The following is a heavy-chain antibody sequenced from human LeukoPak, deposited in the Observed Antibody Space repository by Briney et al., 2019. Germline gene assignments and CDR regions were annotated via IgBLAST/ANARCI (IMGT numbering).Heavy chain of an antibody. CDR1: DGSFSGYY. CDR3: ARQGSGNYLSPVNY. Sequence: SETLSLTCTVYDGSFSGYYWSWIRQPPGKGLEWIGTIYYSGSTYYNPSLKSRVTISVDTSKNQFSLKLSSVTAADTAVYYCARQGSGNYLSPVNYWGQGTLVTVSS. V-gene: IGHV4-39*01. D-gene: IGHD1-26*01. CDR2: IYYSGST. J-gene: IGHJ4*02.